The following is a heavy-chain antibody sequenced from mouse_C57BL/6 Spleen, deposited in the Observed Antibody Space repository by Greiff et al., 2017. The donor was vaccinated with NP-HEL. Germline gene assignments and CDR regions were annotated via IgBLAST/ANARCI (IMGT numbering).Heavy chain of an antibody. Sequence: VQLQQPGAELVRPGSSVKLSCKASGYTFTSYWMHWVKQRPIQGLEWIGNIDPSDSETHYNQKFKDKATLTVDKSSSTAYMQLSSLTSEDSAVYYCARSGAYYYGSSYGYFDVWGTGTTVTVSS. CDR3: ARSGAYYYGSSYGYFDV. V-gene: IGHV1-52*01. D-gene: IGHD1-1*01. J-gene: IGHJ1*03. CDR1: GYTFTSYW. CDR2: IDPSDSET.